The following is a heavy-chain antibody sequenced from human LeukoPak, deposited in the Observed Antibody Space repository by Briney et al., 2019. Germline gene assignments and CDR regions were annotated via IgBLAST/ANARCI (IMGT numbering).Heavy chain of an antibody. CDR2: IYYSGST. V-gene: IGHV4-39*01. CDR1: GGSISSNSFY. D-gene: IGHD1-1*01. Sequence: SETLSLTCTVSGGSISSNSFYWGWIRQPPGKGLEWIGSIYYSGSTFYNPSLKSRVTISVDTSKNQFSLKLSSVTAADTAVYYCARHGTSSYYYYAMDVWGQGTTVTVSS. J-gene: IGHJ6*02. CDR3: ARHGTSSYYYYAMDV.